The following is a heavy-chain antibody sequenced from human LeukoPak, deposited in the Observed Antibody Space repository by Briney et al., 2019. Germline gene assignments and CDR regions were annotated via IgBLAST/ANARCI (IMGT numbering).Heavy chain of an antibody. CDR1: GLSLSVNY. V-gene: IGHV3-53*01. D-gene: IGHD2-2*02. Sequence: GGSLRLSCAASGLSLSVNYMTWVRQSPGKGLKWLSNIYRDGNTYYADSANGRFSISRDDYKNTLYLEMNSLRAEDTALYYCARYTFRAVDIWGQGSMVTVSS. CDR3: ARYTFRAVDI. J-gene: IGHJ3*02. CDR2: IYRDGNT.